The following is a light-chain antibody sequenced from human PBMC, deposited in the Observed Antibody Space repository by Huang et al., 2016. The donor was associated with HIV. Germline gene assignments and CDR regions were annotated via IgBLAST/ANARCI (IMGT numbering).Light chain of an antibody. V-gene: IGKV1-39*01. CDR2: AAS. J-gene: IGKJ3*01. CDR1: QSIRNN. Sequence: DIQMTQSPSSLSASVGDRVTITCRASQSIRNNLNWYQQKPGKAPKLLIYAASNLQTGVSLRFSGDGSGTNFALTISALQPEDFATYYCQQSYTTPRVTFGPGTRVHV. CDR3: QQSYTTPRVT.